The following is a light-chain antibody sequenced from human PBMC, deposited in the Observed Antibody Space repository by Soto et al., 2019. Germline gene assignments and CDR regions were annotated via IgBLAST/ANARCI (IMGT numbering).Light chain of an antibody. CDR1: KLGDKF. Sequence: SSELTQPPSVSVSPGQTASISCSGDKLGDKFTSWYQQKPGQPPVLVIYQDRKRPSAIPERFSGSNSGTTATLTLSGTQPMDEVDYYCQARDPSVVFGGGTKLTFL. V-gene: IGLV3-1*01. J-gene: IGLJ2*01. CDR3: QARDPSVV. CDR2: QDR.